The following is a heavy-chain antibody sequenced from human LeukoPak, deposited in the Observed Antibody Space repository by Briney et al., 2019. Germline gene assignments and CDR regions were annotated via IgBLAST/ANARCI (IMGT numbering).Heavy chain of an antibody. D-gene: IGHD1-1*01. CDR2: ISGSNSYI. CDR1: GFTVSSNS. Sequence: PGGSLRLSCAASGFTVSSNSMSWVRQAPGKGLEWVSSISGSNSYIFYADSVKGRFTVSRDNAKDSLYLQTNSLRAEDTAVYYCARALTTLTYEGYWGQGTLVTVSS. V-gene: IGHV3-21*01. CDR3: ARALTTLTYEGY. J-gene: IGHJ4*02.